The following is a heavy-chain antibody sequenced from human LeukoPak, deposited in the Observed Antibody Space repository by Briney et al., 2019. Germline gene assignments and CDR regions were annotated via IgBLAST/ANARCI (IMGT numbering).Heavy chain of an antibody. Sequence: SETLSRTCTVSGASVTDGAYHWGWIRQHPGKGLEWIGYISDSGTTYYSPSLKSRVTISQDTSKNQFSLQLRSVTAADTAVYYCARRTPWLVSGTFDCWGQGTLVTVSS. V-gene: IGHV4-31*03. D-gene: IGHD6-19*01. CDR2: ISDSGTT. CDR3: ARRTPWLVSGTFDC. CDR1: GASVTDGAYH. J-gene: IGHJ4*02.